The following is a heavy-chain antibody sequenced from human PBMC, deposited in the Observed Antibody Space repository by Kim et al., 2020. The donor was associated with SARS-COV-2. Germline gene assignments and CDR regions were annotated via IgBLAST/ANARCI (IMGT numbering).Heavy chain of an antibody. CDR1: GFTFSNAW. V-gene: IGHV3-15*01. CDR3: TTDDPPLRPAAWYFDL. Sequence: GGSLRLSCAASGFTFSNAWMSWVRQAPGKGLEWVGRIKSKTDGGTTDYAAPVKGRFTISRDDSKNTLYLQMNSLKTEDTAVYYCTTDDPPLRPAAWYFDLWGRGTLVTVSS. CDR2: IKSKTDGGTT. D-gene: IGHD4-17*01. J-gene: IGHJ2*01.